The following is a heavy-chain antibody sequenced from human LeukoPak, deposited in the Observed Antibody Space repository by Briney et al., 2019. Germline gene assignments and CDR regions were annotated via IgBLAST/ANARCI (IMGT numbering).Heavy chain of an antibody. CDR2: IIPIFGTA. D-gene: IGHD5-18*01. CDR1: GGTFSSYA. J-gene: IGHJ4*02. Sequence: SVKVSCKASGGTFSSYAISWVRQAPGQGLEWMGGIIPIFGTANYAQKFQGRVTITADKSTSTAYMELSSLRSEDTAVYYCAREDTAMVGGYFDYWGQGTLVTVSS. V-gene: IGHV1-69*06. CDR3: AREDTAMVGGYFDY.